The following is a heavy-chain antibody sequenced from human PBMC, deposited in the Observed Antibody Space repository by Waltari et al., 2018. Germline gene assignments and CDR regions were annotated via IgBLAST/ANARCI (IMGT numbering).Heavy chain of an antibody. J-gene: IGHJ4*02. D-gene: IGHD3-10*01. CDR2: TTFDGSTA. CDR3: ARNPDSGRLDS. Sequence: EVQLVESGGGLVQPGGSLRLSCAASGFTFRNSWMHWVRQAPGKGLVWVSCTTFDGSTATYADSVKGRFTISRDNAENIVYLQMNSLRAEDTAVYYCARNPDSGRLDSWGQGILVTVSS. V-gene: IGHV3-74*01. CDR1: GFTFRNSW.